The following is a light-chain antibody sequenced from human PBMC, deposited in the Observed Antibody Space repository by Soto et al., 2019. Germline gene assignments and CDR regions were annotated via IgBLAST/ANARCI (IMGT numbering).Light chain of an antibody. V-gene: IGKV3-11*01. CDR3: QQRSNWPG. CDR2: VAS. J-gene: IGKJ4*02. CDR1: QSVSSY. Sequence: EMVWTQPPATRSLSPGERATLSCRASQSVSSYLAWYQQKPGQSPRLLIYVASNRATGIPARFSGSGSGTHFTLTISSLEPEDVAVYYWQQRSNWPGFGGGTKVEIK.